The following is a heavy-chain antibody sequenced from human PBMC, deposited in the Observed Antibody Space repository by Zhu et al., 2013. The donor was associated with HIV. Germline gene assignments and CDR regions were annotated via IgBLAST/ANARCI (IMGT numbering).Heavy chain of an antibody. D-gene: IGHD4-17*01. V-gene: IGHV1-69*01. Sequence: QVQLVQSGAEVKKPGSSVKVSCKASGGTFSSYAISWVRQAPGQGLEWMGGIIPIFGTANYAQKFQGRVTITADESTSTAYMELSSLRSEDTAVYYCARARTTVVTQGRDYYGMDVWGQGTTVTVSS. J-gene: IGHJ6*02. CDR2: IIPIFGTA. CDR3: ARARTTVVTQGRDYYGMDV. CDR1: GGTFSSYA.